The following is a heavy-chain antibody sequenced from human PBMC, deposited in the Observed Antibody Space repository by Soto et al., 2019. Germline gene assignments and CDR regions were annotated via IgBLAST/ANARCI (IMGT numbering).Heavy chain of an antibody. D-gene: IGHD3-10*01. CDR2: IKSKTDGGTT. V-gene: IGHV3-15*01. CDR1: GFTFSNAW. J-gene: IGHJ6*02. CDR3: TTGGVWLQLYYYYGMDV. Sequence: PGGSLRLSCAASGFTFSNAWMSWVRQAPGKGLEWVGRIKSKTDGGTTDYAAPVKGRFTISRDDSKNTLYLQMNSLKTEDTAVYYCTTGGVWLQLYYYYGMDVWGQGTTVTVSS.